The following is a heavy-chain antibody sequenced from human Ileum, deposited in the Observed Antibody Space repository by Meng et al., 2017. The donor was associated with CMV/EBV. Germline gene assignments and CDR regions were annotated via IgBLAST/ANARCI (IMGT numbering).Heavy chain of an antibody. CDR2: VYYSGAA. CDR1: SDSIRSHY. V-gene: IGHV4-59*11. Sequence: GSLRLSCTVSSDSIRSHYWSWIRQPPGKGLEWMGYVYYSGAATYSPSLRSRLSISVDTSKNQVSLNLRSVTAADTALYFCARGIGHASNNSHDYWGQGTLVTVSS. J-gene: IGHJ4*02. D-gene: IGHD1-1*01. CDR3: ARGIGHASNNSHDY.